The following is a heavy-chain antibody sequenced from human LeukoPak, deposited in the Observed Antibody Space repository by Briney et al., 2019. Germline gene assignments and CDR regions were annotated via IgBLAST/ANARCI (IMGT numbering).Heavy chain of an antibody. CDR1: GFTFAIYA. D-gene: IGHD3-22*01. J-gene: IGHJ4*02. CDR2: ISYDGNNK. CDR3: ARDLVGGWDDSSGYYYGYFDY. V-gene: IGHV3-30-3*01. Sequence: GGSLRLSCAASGFTFAIYAMHWVRQAPGKGLEWVAVISYDGNNKYYAVSVKGRFTISRDNSKNTLYLQMNSLRAEDTAVYYCARDLVGGWDDSSGYYYGYFDYWGQGTLVTVSS.